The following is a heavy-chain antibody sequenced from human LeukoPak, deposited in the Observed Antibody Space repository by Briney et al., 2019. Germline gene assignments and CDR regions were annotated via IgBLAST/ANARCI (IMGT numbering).Heavy chain of an antibody. V-gene: IGHV4-39*07. CDR1: GGSLSSSSYY. CDR3: ARDPELRDAFDI. J-gene: IGHJ3*02. D-gene: IGHD3-10*01. CDR2: IYYSGST. Sequence: PSETLSLTCIVPGGSLSSSSYYCGWIRQPPGKGLEWLGSIYYSGSTYYNPSLKSRVTISVDTSKNQFSLKLSSVTAAATAVYYCARDPELRDAFDICGQRTMVTVSS.